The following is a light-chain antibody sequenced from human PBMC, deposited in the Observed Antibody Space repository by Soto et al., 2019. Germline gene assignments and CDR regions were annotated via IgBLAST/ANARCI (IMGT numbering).Light chain of an antibody. CDR1: QSVNNW. CDR2: KVS. J-gene: IGKJ5*01. CDR3: LQYKTYSLVT. V-gene: IGKV1-5*03. Sequence: DIQVTQSPSTLSASIGDRVTITCRASQSVNNWLAWYQQKPGKVPKVLSYKVSTLESGVPSRFTGNGSGTEFTLDISNVQPDDFATYYCLQYKTYSLVTFGQGTRLEIK.